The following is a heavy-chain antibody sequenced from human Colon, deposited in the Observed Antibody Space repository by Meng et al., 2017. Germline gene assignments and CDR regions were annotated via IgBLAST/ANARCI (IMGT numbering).Heavy chain of an antibody. D-gene: IGHD5-18*01. V-gene: IGHV3-48*03. J-gene: IGHJ6*02. CDR2: ISSTGTTI. CDR1: GFTFSSYE. Sequence: GESLKISCAASGFTFSSYEMNWVRQAPGKGLEWVSYISSTGTTIYYADSVKGRFTISRDNANNSLYLQMNSLRAEDTAVYYCARGRERYSYGYESASYNYGIDVWGQGTTVTVSS. CDR3: ARGRERYSYGYESASYNYGIDV.